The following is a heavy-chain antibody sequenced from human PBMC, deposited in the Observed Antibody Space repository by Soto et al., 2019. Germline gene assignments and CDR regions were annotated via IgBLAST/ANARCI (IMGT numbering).Heavy chain of an antibody. D-gene: IGHD3-10*01. J-gene: IGHJ4*02. Sequence: SETLSLTCSVSGGSISSGYWTWIRQPPGKGLEWIGYIYYGGSINYNPSLKSRVIISVDTAKNQFSLKLNSMTAADTAVYYCARHNYGSGSTYFDYWGQGTLVTVS. CDR2: IYYGGSI. CDR3: ARHNYGSGSTYFDY. V-gene: IGHV4-59*08. CDR1: GGSISSGY.